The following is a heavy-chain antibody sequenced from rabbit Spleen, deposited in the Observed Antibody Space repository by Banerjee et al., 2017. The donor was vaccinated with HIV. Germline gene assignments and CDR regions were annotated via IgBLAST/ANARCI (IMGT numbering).Heavy chain of an antibody. CDR1: GFDFSNYG. J-gene: IGHJ4*01. Sequence: QLKETGGGLVQPGGSLTLSCKASGFDFSNYGVSWVRQAPGKGLEWIGIIYGGKGSTDYASWVNGRFTISSDNAQNTVELQMNSLTAADTATYFCVRDLGYDDYSEKGYFNLWGPGTLVTVS. CDR2: IYGGKGST. D-gene: IGHD2-1*01. CDR3: VRDLGYDDYSEKGYFNL. V-gene: IGHV1S7*01.